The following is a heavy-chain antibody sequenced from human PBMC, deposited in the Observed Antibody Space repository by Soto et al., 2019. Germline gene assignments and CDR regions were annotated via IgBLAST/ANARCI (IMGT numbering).Heavy chain of an antibody. Sequence: QVQLVESGGGLVKPGGSLRLSCAASGFTFSDYYMSWVRQAPGEGLERVSYISGGGNTIYYADTVKGRFTISRDNAKNSRYLQMNSLRAEDTAVYYCARVSMVRGVGIMPENYYYMDVWGKGTTVTVSS. CDR3: ARVSMVRGVGIMPENYYYMDV. D-gene: IGHD3-10*01. CDR2: ISGGGNTI. V-gene: IGHV3-11*01. J-gene: IGHJ6*03. CDR1: GFTFSDYY.